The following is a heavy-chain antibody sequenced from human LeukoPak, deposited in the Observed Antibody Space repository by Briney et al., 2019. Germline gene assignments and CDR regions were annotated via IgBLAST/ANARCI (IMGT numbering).Heavy chain of an antibody. Sequence: PGGSLRLSCSASGFPFSSYSMKWVRQAPGKGPERISYITSSSSTLYYADSVNGRFIIYRDNAKNSLYLHMNGLRVEDTAVYYCARDSASPPVTFDYWGLGTLVTVSS. CDR1: GFPFSSYS. CDR2: ITSSSSTL. J-gene: IGHJ4*02. CDR3: ARDSASPPVTFDY. V-gene: IGHV3-48*01. D-gene: IGHD4-17*01.